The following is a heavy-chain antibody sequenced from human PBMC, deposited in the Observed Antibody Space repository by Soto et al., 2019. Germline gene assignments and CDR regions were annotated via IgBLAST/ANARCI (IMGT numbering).Heavy chain of an antibody. CDR1: GGTFSSYT. V-gene: IGHV1-69*02. J-gene: IGHJ4*02. CDR2: IIPILGIA. Sequence: QVQLVQSGAEVKKPGSSVKVSCKASGGTFSSYTISWVRQAPGQGLEWMGRIIPILGIANYAQKFQGRVTITADKSTSTAYMELSSLRSXDTXXXXXXXXXXXXFRWXQGTLVTVSS. CDR3: XXXXXXXFR.